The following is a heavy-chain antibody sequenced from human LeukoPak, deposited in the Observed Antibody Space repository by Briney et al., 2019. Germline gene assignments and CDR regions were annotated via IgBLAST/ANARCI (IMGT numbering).Heavy chain of an antibody. J-gene: IGHJ4*02. CDR1: GFTFSSYS. V-gene: IGHV3-48*01. Sequence: GGSLRLSCAASGFTFSSYSMKWVRQAPGKGLEWLSYISSGSTIYHAESVKGRFTISRDNAKNSLYLQMNSLRAEDTAVYYCARGRGYSYDTDYWGQGTLVTVSS. CDR3: ARGRGYSYDTDY. CDR2: ISSGSTI. D-gene: IGHD5-18*01.